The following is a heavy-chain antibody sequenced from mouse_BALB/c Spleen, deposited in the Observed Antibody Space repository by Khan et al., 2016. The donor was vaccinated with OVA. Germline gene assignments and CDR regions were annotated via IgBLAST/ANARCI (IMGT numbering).Heavy chain of an antibody. CDR2: LTTHSGVP. J-gene: IGHJ4*01. D-gene: IGHD2-14*01. V-gene: IGHV9-4*02. CDR3: ARGGAAFYRNDGGAMDS. Sequence: QIQLVQSGPELKKPEKPLGISSRASGYTSPPAGCRGLQRMPGRGLSGLAGLTTHSGVPKYPKDFKGRFVFSLETSASTAYLQITNLKNEDTATYFCARGGAAFYRNDGGAMDSWGQGTSVTVSS. CDR1: GYTSPPAG.